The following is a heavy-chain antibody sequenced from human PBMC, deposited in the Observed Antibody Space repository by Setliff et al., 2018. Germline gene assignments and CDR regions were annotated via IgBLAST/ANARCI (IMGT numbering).Heavy chain of an antibody. J-gene: IGHJ6*03. CDR2: INRRGST. V-gene: IGHV4-61*09. D-gene: IGHD6-19*01. CDR3: ARATSGWYSAYYYYMDV. CDR1: GGSVNSGYDN. Sequence: SETLSLTCTVSGGSVNSGYDNWNWLRQPAGKGLEWIGHINRRGSTNFTPSLKSRVTISLDTSKNQFSLNLTSVTAADTAAYYCARATSGWYSAYYYYMDVWGKGTTVTVSS.